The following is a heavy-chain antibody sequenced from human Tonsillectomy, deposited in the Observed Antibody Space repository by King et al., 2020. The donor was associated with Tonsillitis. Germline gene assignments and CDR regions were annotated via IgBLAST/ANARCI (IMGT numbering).Heavy chain of an antibody. V-gene: IGHV4-59*01. CDR3: ARESKDAYKCFDS. D-gene: IGHD5-24*01. J-gene: IGHJ4*02. CDR1: GGSISSYY. Sequence: VQLQESGPGLVKPSETLSLTCTVSGGSISSYYWSWIRQPPGKALEWIGYIYYSGSTNYNPSLKSRVTISVDTSKNQFSLRLSSVTAADTAMYYCARESKDAYKCFDSWGQGTLVTVSS. CDR2: IYYSGST.